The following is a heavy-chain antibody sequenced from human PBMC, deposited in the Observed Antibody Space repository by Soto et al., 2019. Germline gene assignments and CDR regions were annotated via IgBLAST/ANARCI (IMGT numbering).Heavy chain of an antibody. CDR1: VYGFTGYY. J-gene: IGHJ6*02. CDR2: INPSGGST. Sequence: GXSVKVSCKAAVYGFTGYYMHWVRQEPGQGLEWMGIINPSGGSTSYAQKFQGRVTMTRDTSTSTVYMELSSLRSEDTAVYYCARDGYKHMVNYYGMDVRGQGNTGTVSS. D-gene: IGHD5-12*01. CDR3: ARDGYKHMVNYYGMDV. V-gene: IGHV1-46*01.